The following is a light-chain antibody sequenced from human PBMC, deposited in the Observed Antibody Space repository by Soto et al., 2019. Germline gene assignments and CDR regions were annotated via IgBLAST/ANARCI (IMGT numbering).Light chain of an antibody. CDR1: QSISSY. V-gene: IGKV1-39*01. CDR3: XXXYSTPLT. J-gene: IGKJ4*01. Sequence: DIQMTQSPSSLSASVGDRVTITCRASQSISSYLNWYQQKPGKAPKLLIYAASSLQSGVPSRFSGSGSGKDFTLTISSLQPXDFXXXXXXXXYSTPLTFGGGTKVEIK. CDR2: AAS.